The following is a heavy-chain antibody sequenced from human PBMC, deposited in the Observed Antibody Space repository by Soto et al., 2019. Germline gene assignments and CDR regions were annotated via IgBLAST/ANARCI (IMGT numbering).Heavy chain of an antibody. J-gene: IGHJ6*02. CDR3: ARADGDYSPYGMDV. V-gene: IGHV1-69*02. Sequence: QVQLVQSGAEVKKPGSSVKVSCKASGGTFSSYTISWVRQAHGQGLEWMGRIIPILGIANYAQKFQGRVTITADKSTSTAYMELSSLRSEDTAVYYCARADGDYSPYGMDVWGQGTTVTVSS. CDR2: IIPILGIA. CDR1: GGTFSSYT. D-gene: IGHD4-17*01.